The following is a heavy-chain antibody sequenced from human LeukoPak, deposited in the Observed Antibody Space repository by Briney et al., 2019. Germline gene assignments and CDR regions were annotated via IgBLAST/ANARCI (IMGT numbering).Heavy chain of an antibody. CDR3: ARGGAPLVMYGSDY. CDR2: IIPIFGTA. Sequence: SVKVSCNASGGTFSSYAISWVRQAPGQGLEWMGRIIPIFGTANYAQKFQGRVTITADESTSTAYMALSSLRSEETAVYYCARGGAPLVMYGSDYWGQGTLVTVSS. J-gene: IGHJ4*02. V-gene: IGHV1-69*13. CDR1: GGTFSSYA. D-gene: IGHD6-13*01.